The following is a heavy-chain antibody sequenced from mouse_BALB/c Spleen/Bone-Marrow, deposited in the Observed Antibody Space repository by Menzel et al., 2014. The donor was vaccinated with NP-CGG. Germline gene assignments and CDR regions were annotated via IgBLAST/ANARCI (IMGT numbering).Heavy chain of an antibody. CDR1: GFTFIDSY. Sequence: DVKLVESGGGLVQPGGSLRLSCTTSGFTFIDSYMSWVRQPPGKALEWLGFIRNKAYDYTTEYSASVKGRFTISRDSSQSILYLQMNTLRPEDSATYYCARYPMDYWGQGTSVTVSS. CDR2: IRNKAYDYTT. J-gene: IGHJ4*01. V-gene: IGHV7-3*02. CDR3: ARYPMDY.